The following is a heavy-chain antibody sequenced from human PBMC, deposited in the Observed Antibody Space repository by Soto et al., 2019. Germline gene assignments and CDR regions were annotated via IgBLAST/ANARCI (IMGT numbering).Heavy chain of an antibody. V-gene: IGHV4-34*01. J-gene: IGHJ5*02. D-gene: IGHD2-15*01. CDR1: GGSFSGYY. CDR2: INHSGST. Sequence: QVQLQQWGAGLLKPSETLSLTCAVYGGSFSGYYWSWIRQPPGKGLEWIGEINHSGSTNYTPSLQNRVTISIDTSTNQLSLKQSSGTAADTAWYYCARGRACSGGSRYHFRFVPWGQGTLVTVFS. CDR3: ARGRACSGGSRYHFRFVP.